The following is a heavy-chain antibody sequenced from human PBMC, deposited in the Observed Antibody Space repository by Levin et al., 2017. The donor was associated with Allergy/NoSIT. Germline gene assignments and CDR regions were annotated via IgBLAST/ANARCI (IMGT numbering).Heavy chain of an antibody. J-gene: IGHJ4*02. V-gene: IGHV3-30-3*01. CDR2: ISYDGSSK. CDR1: GFTFSSYA. CDR3: ARDFPYFDY. Sequence: GGSLRLSCAASGFTFSSYAMHWVRQAPGKGLEWVAVISYDGSSKYYADSVKGRFTISRDNSKNTLYLQMNSLKPEDTAVYYCARDFPYFDYWGQGTLVTVSS.